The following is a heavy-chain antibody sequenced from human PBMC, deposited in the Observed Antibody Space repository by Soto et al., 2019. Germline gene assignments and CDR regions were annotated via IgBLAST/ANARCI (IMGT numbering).Heavy chain of an antibody. CDR3: ARAYSSSWYIDY. Sequence: QVQLQQWGAGLLKPSETLSLTCAVYGGSFSGYYWSWIRQPPGKGLEWIGEINHSGSTNYNPSLKSRVTISVDTSKNQFSLKLSSVTAADTAVYYCARAYSSSWYIDYWGQGTLVTVSS. CDR2: INHSGST. J-gene: IGHJ4*02. CDR1: GGSFSGYY. D-gene: IGHD6-13*01. V-gene: IGHV4-34*01.